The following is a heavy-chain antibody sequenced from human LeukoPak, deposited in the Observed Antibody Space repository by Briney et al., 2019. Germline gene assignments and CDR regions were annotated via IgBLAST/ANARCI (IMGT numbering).Heavy chain of an antibody. V-gene: IGHV4-39*07. CDR1: GGSISSSSYY. Sequence: SETLSLTCTVSGGSISSSSYYWGWIRQPPGKGLEWIGSIYHSGSTYYNPSLKSRVTISVDTSKNQFSLKLSSVTAADTAVYYCARPSYYDSNNYSAFGIWGQGTMVTVSS. D-gene: IGHD3-22*01. CDR2: IYHSGST. CDR3: ARPSYYDSNNYSAFGI. J-gene: IGHJ3*02.